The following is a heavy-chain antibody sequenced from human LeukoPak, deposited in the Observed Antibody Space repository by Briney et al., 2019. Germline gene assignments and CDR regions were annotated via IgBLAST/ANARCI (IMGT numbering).Heavy chain of an antibody. D-gene: IGHD3-10*01. CDR2: ISYDGSNK. CDR1: GFTFSSYG. J-gene: IGHJ6*04. Sequence: PGGSLRLSCAASGFTFSSYGMHWVRQAPGKGLEWVAVISYDGSNKCYADSVKGRFTISRDNSKNTLYLQMNSLRAEDTAVYYCAKALLWFGEFYYYYYGMDVWGKGTTVTVSS. CDR3: AKALLWFGEFYYYYYGMDV. V-gene: IGHV3-30*18.